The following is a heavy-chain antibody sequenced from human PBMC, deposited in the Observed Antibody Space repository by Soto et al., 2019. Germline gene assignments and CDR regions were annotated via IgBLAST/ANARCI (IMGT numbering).Heavy chain of an antibody. D-gene: IGHD2-2*01. CDR1: GGSFSGYY. Sequence: SETLSLTCAVYGGSFSGYYWSWIRQPPGKGLEWIGEINHSGSTNYNPSLKSRVTISVDTSKNQFSLKLSSVTAADAAVYYCARPASHKTYYGSSIGFDPWGQGTLVTVSS. J-gene: IGHJ5*02. CDR3: ARPASHKTYYGSSIGFDP. V-gene: IGHV4-34*01. CDR2: INHSGST.